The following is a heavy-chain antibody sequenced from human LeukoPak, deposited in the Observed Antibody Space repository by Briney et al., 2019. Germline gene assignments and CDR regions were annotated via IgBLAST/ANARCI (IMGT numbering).Heavy chain of an antibody. V-gene: IGHV4-39*07. J-gene: IGHJ5*02. CDR2: IYYSGST. CDR3: ARDPCAVRGVFCDEGWFDP. Sequence: PSETLSLTCTVSGGSISSSSYYWGWIRQPPGKGLEWIGSIYYSGSTYYNPSLKSRVTISVDTSNNQFSLKLSSVTAADTAVYYCARDPCAVRGVFCDEGWFDPWGQGTLVTVSS. D-gene: IGHD3-10*01. CDR1: GGSISSSSYY.